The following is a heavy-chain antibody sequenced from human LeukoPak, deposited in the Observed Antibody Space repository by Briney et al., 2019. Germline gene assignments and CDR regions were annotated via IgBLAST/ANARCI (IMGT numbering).Heavy chain of an antibody. Sequence: SETLSLTCAVYGGSFSGYYWSWIRQPPGKGLEWIGEINHSGSTNYNPSLKSRVTISVDTSKNQFSLKLSSVTAADTAVYYCARRPTRYYYYYGMDVWGKGTTVTVSS. D-gene: IGHD2-15*01. CDR3: ARRPTRYYYYYGMDV. V-gene: IGHV4-34*01. J-gene: IGHJ6*04. CDR2: INHSGST. CDR1: GGSFSGYY.